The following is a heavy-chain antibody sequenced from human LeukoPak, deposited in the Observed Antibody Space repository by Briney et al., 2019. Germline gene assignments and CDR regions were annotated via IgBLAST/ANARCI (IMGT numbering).Heavy chain of an antibody. J-gene: IGHJ4*02. Sequence: ASVKVSCKASGYTFTSYYMHWVRQAPGQGLEWMGIINPSGGSTSYAQKFQGRATMTRDTSTSTVYMELSSLRSEDTAVYYCARDRGSRRGYSYGLVFDYWGQGTLVTVSS. CDR2: INPSGGST. CDR1: GYTFTSYY. V-gene: IGHV1-46*01. CDR3: ARDRGSRRGYSYGLVFDY. D-gene: IGHD5-18*01.